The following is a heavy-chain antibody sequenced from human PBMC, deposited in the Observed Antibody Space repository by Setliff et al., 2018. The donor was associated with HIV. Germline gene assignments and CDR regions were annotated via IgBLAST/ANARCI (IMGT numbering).Heavy chain of an antibody. Sequence: ASVKVSCKASGYTFTTYAINWVRQAPGQGLEDMGWISTYNGHTSYARKFQGRVTMTTDTSTNTAYMELRTLRSDDMAVYYCARGDYYDSGSYSPGGDVFDIWGQGTTVTVSS. D-gene: IGHD3-22*01. V-gene: IGHV1-18*03. J-gene: IGHJ3*02. CDR3: ARGDYYDSGSYSPGGDVFDI. CDR2: ISTYNGHT. CDR1: GYTFTTYA.